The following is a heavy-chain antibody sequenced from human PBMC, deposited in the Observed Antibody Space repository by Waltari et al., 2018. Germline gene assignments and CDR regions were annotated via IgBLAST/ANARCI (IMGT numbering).Heavy chain of an antibody. D-gene: IGHD1-1*01. CDR3: ASFTTKTH. Sequence: EVQLVESGGGLIQPGGYLRLSCAASGFTVTNNYMSWGRQAPGKGLEWVSLIYSGGSTYYADSVKGRFTISRDNSRNTLYLQMNSLRAEDTAVYYCASFTTKTHWGQGTLVTVSS. J-gene: IGHJ4*02. V-gene: IGHV3-53*01. CDR2: IYSGGST. CDR1: GFTVTNNY.